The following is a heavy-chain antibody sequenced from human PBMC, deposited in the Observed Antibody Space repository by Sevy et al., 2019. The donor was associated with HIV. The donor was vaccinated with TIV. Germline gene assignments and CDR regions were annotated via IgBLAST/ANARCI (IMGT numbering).Heavy chain of an antibody. D-gene: IGHD2-21*01. CDR1: GGSISSSNW. CDR2: IYHSGST. V-gene: IGHV4-4*02. CDR3: ARDDSALYSYGLDL. Sequence: SETLSLTCVVSGGSISSSNWWSWVRQPPGKGLEWVGEIYHSGSTNYNPSLGSRVSIPIAKSKIHFSLKVNSVTAADTAVYYCARDDSALYSYGLDLWGQGTTVTVSS. J-gene: IGHJ6*02.